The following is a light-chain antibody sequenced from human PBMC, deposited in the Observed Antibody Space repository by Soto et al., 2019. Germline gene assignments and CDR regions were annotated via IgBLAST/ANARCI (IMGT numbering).Light chain of an antibody. J-gene: IGLJ2*01. CDR3: QVWDSSSDHVV. CDR2: YYS. V-gene: IGLV3-21*04. CDR1: NIGSKS. Sequence: SYELTQPPSVSVAPGKTARITFGGNNIGSKSVHWYQQKPGQAPVLVIYYYSDRPSGIPERFSGSNSGNTATLTISRVEAGDEADYYCQVWDSSSDHVVFGTGTKVTVL.